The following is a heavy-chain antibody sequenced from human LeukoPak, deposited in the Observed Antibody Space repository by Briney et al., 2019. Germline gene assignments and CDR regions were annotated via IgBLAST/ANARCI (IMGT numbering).Heavy chain of an antibody. D-gene: IGHD1-26*01. J-gene: IGHJ4*02. CDR1: GITFSSYS. V-gene: IGHV3-21*04. CDR3: ARKSGSWFY. Sequence: GGSLRLSCAASGITFSSYSMNWVRQAPGKGLEWVSSISHRSGYIYYADSVKGRFTISRDNAKNSLYLQMDSLRAEDTAVYYCARKSGSWFYWGQGTLVTVSS. CDR2: ISHRSGYI.